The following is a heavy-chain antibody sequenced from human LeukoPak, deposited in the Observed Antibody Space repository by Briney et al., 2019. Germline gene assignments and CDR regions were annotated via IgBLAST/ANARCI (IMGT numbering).Heavy chain of an antibody. Sequence: SGGSLRLSCAASGFTFSSFAICWVRQAPGKGLEWISSISGSGASTYYTDSVKGRFTVSRDNSKNTLYLQMHGLRAEDTAVYYCAKPIYYTSGTSRGDYWGQGTLVTVSS. CDR2: ISGSGAST. CDR3: AKPIYYTSGTSRGDY. D-gene: IGHD3-10*01. CDR1: GFTFSSFA. V-gene: IGHV3-23*01. J-gene: IGHJ4*02.